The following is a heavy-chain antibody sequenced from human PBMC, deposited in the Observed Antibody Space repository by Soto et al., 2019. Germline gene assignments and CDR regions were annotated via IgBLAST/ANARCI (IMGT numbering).Heavy chain of an antibody. CDR3: ARDQVRGDDYNFDL. CDR1: GFIFGSSW. CDR2: IKPDGSAK. V-gene: IGHV3-7*01. D-gene: IGHD3-10*01. Sequence: GGSLRLSCAASGFIFGSSWMAWVRQAPGKGLEWVANIKPDGSAKNYVDSVKGRFTISRDNAKNSPYLEMDGLRDDDTAVYYCARDQVRGDDYNFDLWGQGTLVTVSS. J-gene: IGHJ4*02.